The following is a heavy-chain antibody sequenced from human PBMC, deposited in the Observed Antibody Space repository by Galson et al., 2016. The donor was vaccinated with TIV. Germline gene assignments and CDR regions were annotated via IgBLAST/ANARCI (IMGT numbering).Heavy chain of an antibody. J-gene: IGHJ6*02. CDR2: ISSRVTKI. CDR1: GFTFSSYS. Sequence: SLRLSCAASGFTFSSYSMNWVRQAPGKGLEWVSSISSRVTKIYYADSVKGRFTISRDNAKNSLYLQMNSLRAEDTAVYYCARRPGVVVAATNGYYYYGMDVWGQGTTVTVSS. D-gene: IGHD2-15*01. V-gene: IGHV3-21*01. CDR3: ARRPGVVVAATNGYYYYGMDV.